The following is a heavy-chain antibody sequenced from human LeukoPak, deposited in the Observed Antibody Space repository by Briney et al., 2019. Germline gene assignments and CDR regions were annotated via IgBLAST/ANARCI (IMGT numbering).Heavy chain of an antibody. J-gene: IGHJ3*02. V-gene: IGHV3-49*03. CDR1: GFTFGDYA. D-gene: IGHD2-15*01. Sequence: GSLRLSCTASGFTFGDYAMSWFRQAPGKGLEWVGFIRSKAYGGTTEYAASVKGRFTISRDDSKSIAYLQMNSLKTEDTAVYYCTRDILESMVAATQGAFDIWGQGTMVTVSS. CDR3: TRDILESMVAATQGAFDI. CDR2: IRSKAYGGTT.